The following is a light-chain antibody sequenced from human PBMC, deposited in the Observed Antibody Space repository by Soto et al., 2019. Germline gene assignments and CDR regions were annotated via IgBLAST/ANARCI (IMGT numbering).Light chain of an antibody. Sequence: EIVLTQSPCTLSLSPGERATLSCRASQSVSSSYLAWYQQKPGQAPRLLIYGASSRATGIPDRFSGSGSGTDFTLTISRLEPEDFAVYYCQQYGGSGTFGQGTKVDIK. J-gene: IGKJ1*01. V-gene: IGKV3-20*01. CDR2: GAS. CDR3: QQYGGSGT. CDR1: QSVSSSY.